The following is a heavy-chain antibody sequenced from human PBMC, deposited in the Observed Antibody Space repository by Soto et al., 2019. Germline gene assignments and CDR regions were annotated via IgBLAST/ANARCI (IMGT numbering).Heavy chain of an antibody. CDR3: ARGRVVVVAATNWFDP. D-gene: IGHD2-15*01. J-gene: IGHJ5*02. Sequence: QVQLQQWGAGLLKPSETLSLTCAVYGGSFSGYYWSWIRQPPGKGLEWIGEINHSGSTNYNPSLKGRVTISVDTSKNQFSLKLSSVTAADTAVYYCARGRVVVVAATNWFDPWGQGTLVTVSS. CDR1: GGSFSGYY. CDR2: INHSGST. V-gene: IGHV4-34*01.